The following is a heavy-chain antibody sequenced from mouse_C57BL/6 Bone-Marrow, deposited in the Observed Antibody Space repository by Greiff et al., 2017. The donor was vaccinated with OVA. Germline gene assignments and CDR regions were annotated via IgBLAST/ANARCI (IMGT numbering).Heavy chain of an antibody. J-gene: IGHJ3*01. Sequence: EVKLMESGGGLVQPGGSMKLSCVASGFTFSNYWMNWVRQSPEKGLEWVAQIRLKSDNYATHYAESVKGRFTISSDDSKSSVYLQMNNLRAEDTGIYYCTAASYYSNVAYWGQGTLVTVSA. D-gene: IGHD2-5*01. CDR3: TAASYYSNVAY. CDR1: GFTFSNYW. CDR2: IRLKSDNYAT. V-gene: IGHV6-3*01.